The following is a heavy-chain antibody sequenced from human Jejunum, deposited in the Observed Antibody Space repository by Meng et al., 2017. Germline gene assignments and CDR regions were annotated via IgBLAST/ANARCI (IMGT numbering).Heavy chain of an antibody. Sequence: ESGLGMLNLSVNLALTCTVVGGSTTALFYWTWIRQAAGKCLEWIGEVWPSGATYYNPSLSRRIAISIDTSNNEFSLEVAFLTVAETAVYYCARAIRERYFDYWGQGTLVTVSS. CDR1: GGSTTALFY. D-gene: IGHD1-14*01. V-gene: IGHV4-4*02. CDR3: ARAIRERYFDY. J-gene: IGHJ4*02. CDR2: VWPSGAT.